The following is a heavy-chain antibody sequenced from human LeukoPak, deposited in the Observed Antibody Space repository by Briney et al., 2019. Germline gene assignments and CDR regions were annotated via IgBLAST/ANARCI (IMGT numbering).Heavy chain of an antibody. J-gene: IGHJ4*02. V-gene: IGHV4-31*03. D-gene: IGHD2-15*01. CDR1: GGSINSGGYY. Sequence: SETLSHTCTVSGGSINSGGYYWSWIRQHPGKGLEWIGYIYYSGSTNYNPSLKSRVTMSVDTAKNQFSLKVSSVTAADTAVYYCARARGYCSGGRCYLVDYWGQGTLVTVSS. CDR3: ARARGYCSGGRCYLVDY. CDR2: IYYSGST.